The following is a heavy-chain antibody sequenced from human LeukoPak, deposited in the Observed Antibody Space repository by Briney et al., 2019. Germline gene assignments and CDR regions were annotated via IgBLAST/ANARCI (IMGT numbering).Heavy chain of an antibody. CDR1: GFTFSNYG. CDR2: IWSDGSNK. J-gene: IGHJ4*02. Sequence: GGSLRLSCAASGFTFSNYGIHWVRQAPGKGLEWVAVIWSDGSNKYYADSVKGRFTISRDNSKNTLYLQMSSLRAEDTAVYYCARASGSFDCWGQGTLVTVSS. D-gene: IGHD1-26*01. CDR3: ARASGSFDC. V-gene: IGHV3-33*01.